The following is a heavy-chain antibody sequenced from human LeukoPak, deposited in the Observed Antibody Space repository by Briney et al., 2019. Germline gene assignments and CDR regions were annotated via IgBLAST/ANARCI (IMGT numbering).Heavy chain of an antibody. D-gene: IGHD6-13*01. V-gene: IGHV3-23*01. Sequence: GGSLRFSCAASGFTFSSYAMNWVRQAPGKGLEWVSACGTSGDTYYADSVRGRFTISRDNAKNTVYLQMSSLRAEDTAVYYCAQKTPGTHPFDYWGQGTLVTVSS. CDR2: CGTSGDT. CDR3: AQKTPGTHPFDY. CDR1: GFTFSSYA. J-gene: IGHJ4*02.